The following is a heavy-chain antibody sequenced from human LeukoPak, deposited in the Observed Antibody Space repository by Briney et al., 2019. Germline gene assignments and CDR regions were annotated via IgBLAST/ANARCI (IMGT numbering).Heavy chain of an antibody. Sequence: GRSLRLSCAASAFTFSSYGMHWVRQAPGKGLEWVAVIWYDGSNKYYADSVKGRFTISRDNSKNTLYLQMDSLRAEDTAVYYCAKDPSDIMVQALYYYYMDVWGKGTTVTVSS. CDR2: IWYDGSNK. V-gene: IGHV3-33*06. CDR3: AKDPSDIMVQALYYYYMDV. CDR1: AFTFSSYG. D-gene: IGHD3-10*01. J-gene: IGHJ6*03.